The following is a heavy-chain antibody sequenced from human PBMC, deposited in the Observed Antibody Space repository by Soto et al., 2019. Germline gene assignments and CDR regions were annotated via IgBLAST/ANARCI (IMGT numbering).Heavy chain of an antibody. J-gene: IGHJ5*02. CDR3: AREVEDTVVVQAVIPVAWFDP. D-gene: IGHD2-2*02. V-gene: IGHV1-69*13. CDR1: GGTFSSYA. Sequence: SVKVSCKASGGTFSSYAISWVRQAPGQGLEWMGGIIPIFGTANYAQKFQGRVTITADESTSTAYMELSSLRSEDTAVYYCAREVEDTVVVQAVIPVAWFDPWGQGTLVPGSS. CDR2: IIPIFGTA.